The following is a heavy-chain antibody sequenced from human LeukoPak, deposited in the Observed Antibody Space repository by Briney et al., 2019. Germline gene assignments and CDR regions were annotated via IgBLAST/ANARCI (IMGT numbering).Heavy chain of an antibody. CDR3: ARGTSVTLPLDY. CDR2: MNPNSENA. V-gene: IGHV1-8*01. J-gene: IGHJ4*02. Sequence: ASVKVSCKPSGYTFTSYDINWVRQATGQGLEWMGWMNPNSENAGYAQKFQGRVTMTRDTSISTAYMELSSLTSEDTAVHYCARGTSVTLPLDYWGQGTLVTVSS. D-gene: IGHD4-17*01. CDR1: GYTFTSYD.